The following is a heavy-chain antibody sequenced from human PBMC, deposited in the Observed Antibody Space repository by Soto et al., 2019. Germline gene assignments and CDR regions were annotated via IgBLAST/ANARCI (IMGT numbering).Heavy chain of an antibody. CDR1: GFTFSSYE. D-gene: IGHD3-9*01. CDR2: ISSSGSTI. CDR3: ARAGGLTGYALGY. V-gene: IGHV3-48*03. J-gene: IGHJ4*02. Sequence: GGSLRLSCAASGFTFSSYEMNWVRQAPGKGLEWVSYISSSGSTIYYADSVKGRFTISRDNAKNSLYLQMNSLRAEDTAVYYCARAGGLTGYALGYWGQGTLVTVSS.